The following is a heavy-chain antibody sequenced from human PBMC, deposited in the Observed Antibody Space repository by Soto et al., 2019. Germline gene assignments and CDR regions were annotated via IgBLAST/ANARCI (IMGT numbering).Heavy chain of an antibody. CDR2: INGDGSST. Sequence: EVQLVESGGGLVQPGGSLRLSCAASEFTFNTYWMHWVRQAPGKGLVWVSRINGDGSSTNYADSVKGRFTISRDNARNTLYLQRNSLRAEDTAVYYCARDQGGNLAASWGQGTLVTVSS. J-gene: IGHJ5*02. CDR1: EFTFNTYW. CDR3: ARDQGGNLAAS. D-gene: IGHD1-26*01. V-gene: IGHV3-74*01.